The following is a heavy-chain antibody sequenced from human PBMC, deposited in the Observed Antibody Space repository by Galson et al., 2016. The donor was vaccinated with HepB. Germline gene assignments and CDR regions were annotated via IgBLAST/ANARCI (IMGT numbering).Heavy chain of an antibody. V-gene: IGHV3-30*04. CDR3: ASSRGIVVVPSAIVEY. CDR2: ISPDGSNK. J-gene: IGHJ4*02. CDR1: GLTFSSFA. D-gene: IGHD2-2*01. Sequence: SLRLSCAASGLTFSSFAMHWVRQSPGKGLEWVAFISPDGSNKHYADSVKGRFTISRDNSENTLYPQMNTLGPEDTAVYYCASSRGIVVVPSAIVEYWGQGTLVTVSS.